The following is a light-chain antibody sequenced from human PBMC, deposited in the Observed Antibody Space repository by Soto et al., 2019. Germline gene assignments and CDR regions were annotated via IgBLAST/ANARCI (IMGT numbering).Light chain of an antibody. Sequence: DIMLTQSPSSLSASVGDRVTITCRASQSISTYLNWYQQKPGTAPKLLIYASYTLQSGVPSRFSGRGSGSDFTLTISSLQPEDFATYSCQQSYISPLTFAQGTKVEIK. J-gene: IGKJ1*01. CDR2: ASY. CDR3: QQSYISPLT. V-gene: IGKV1-39*01. CDR1: QSISTY.